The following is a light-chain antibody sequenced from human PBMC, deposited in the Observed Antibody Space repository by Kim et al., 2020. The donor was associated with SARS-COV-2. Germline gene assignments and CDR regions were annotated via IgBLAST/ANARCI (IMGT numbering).Light chain of an antibody. CDR3: TSYTSSTTWV. Sequence: QSALTQPASVSGSPGQSITISCTGTSSDVGGYNFVSWYQQHPGKAPKLLIHDVSGRPSGVSNRFSGSKSGNTVSLTISGLQAEDEADYYCTSYTSSTTWVFGGGTQLTVL. CDR1: SSDVGGYNF. V-gene: IGLV2-14*03. J-gene: IGLJ3*02. CDR2: DVS.